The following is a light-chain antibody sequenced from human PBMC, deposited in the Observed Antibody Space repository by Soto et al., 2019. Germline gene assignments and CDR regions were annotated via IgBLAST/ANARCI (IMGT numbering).Light chain of an antibody. CDR1: SSDVGGYNY. CDR2: DVS. V-gene: IGLV2-14*01. J-gene: IGLJ3*02. CDR3: ISYTTSSTWV. Sequence: QSVLTQPASVSGSPGQSITISCTGTSSDVGGYNYVSWYQQHPGKAPKLIISDVSNRPSGVSHRFSGSKSGNTASLTISGLQAEDEADYYCISYTTSSTWVFGGGTKLTVL.